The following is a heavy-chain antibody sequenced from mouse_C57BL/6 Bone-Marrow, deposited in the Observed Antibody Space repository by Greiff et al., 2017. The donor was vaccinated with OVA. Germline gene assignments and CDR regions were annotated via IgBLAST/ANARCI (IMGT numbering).Heavy chain of an antibody. V-gene: IGHV1-61*01. CDR1: GYTFTSYW. CDR3: ARHSNLWYFDV. J-gene: IGHJ1*03. CDR2: IYPSDSET. Sequence: VQLQQPGAELVRPGSSVKLSCKASGYTFTSYWMDWVKQRPGQGLEWIGNIYPSDSETHYNQKFKDKATLTVDKSSSTAYMQLSSLTSEDSAVYYCARHSNLWYFDVWGTGTTVTVSS. D-gene: IGHD2-5*01.